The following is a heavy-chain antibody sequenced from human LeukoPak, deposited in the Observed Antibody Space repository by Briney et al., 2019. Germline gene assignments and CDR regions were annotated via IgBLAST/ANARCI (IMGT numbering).Heavy chain of an antibody. Sequence: SETLSLTCTVSGVSISSYYWSWIRQPAGKGLEWLGRIYITGNTNYNPSLKSRVTMSVDMSKNQFSLKLSSVTAADTAVYYCARDRRDLPYYYYYVDVWGKGTTVTISS. CDR1: GVSISSYY. CDR3: ARDRRDLPYYYYYVDV. CDR2: IYITGNT. V-gene: IGHV4-4*07. J-gene: IGHJ6*03.